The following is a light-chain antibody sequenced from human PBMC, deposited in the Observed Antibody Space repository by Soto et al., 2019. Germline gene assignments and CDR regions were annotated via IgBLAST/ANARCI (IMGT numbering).Light chain of an antibody. J-gene: IGKJ4*01. CDR2: DAS. Sequence: AIQLTQSPSSLSASVGDSVTITCRASQAISTKLAWYQQKPGQAPNLLIFDASTLYNGVASRFGGSGSATDFTLTISSVQPEDFASYFCQHFNSYPLTFGRGTKVEV. CDR3: QHFNSYPLT. CDR1: QAISTK. V-gene: IGKV1-13*02.